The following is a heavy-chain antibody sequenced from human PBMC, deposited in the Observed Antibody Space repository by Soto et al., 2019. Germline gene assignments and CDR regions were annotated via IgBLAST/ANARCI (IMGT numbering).Heavy chain of an antibody. CDR1: VGTLSSYA. D-gene: IGHD3-22*01. CDR3: ARGAGYYDSSGYDYRAIDI. Sequence: GSSVTVSCKAPVGTLSSYAINWVRQAPGQGLEWMGGIIPIFGAANYAQKFQGRVTITSDESTTTAYMQLSSLRSEDTAVYYCARGAGYYDSSGYDYRAIDIWGQGTMVTVSS. V-gene: IGHV1-69*13. CDR2: IIPIFGAA. J-gene: IGHJ3*02.